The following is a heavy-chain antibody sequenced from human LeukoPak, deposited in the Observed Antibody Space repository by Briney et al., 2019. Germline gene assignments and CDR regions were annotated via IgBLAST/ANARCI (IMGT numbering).Heavy chain of an antibody. CDR2: ISSSSSYI. CDR3: ARAAAAGWRHDAFDI. CDR1: GFTFSSYS. Sequence: GGSLRLSCAASGFTFSSYSMNWVRQAPGKGLEWVSSISSSSSYIYYADSVKGRFTISRDNAKNSLYLQMNSLRAEDTAVYYCARAAAAGWRHDAFDIWGQGTMVTVSS. D-gene: IGHD6-13*01. J-gene: IGHJ3*02. V-gene: IGHV3-21*01.